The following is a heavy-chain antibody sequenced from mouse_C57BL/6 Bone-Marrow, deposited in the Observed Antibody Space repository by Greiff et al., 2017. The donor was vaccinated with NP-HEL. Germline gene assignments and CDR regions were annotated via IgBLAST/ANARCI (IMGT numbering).Heavy chain of an antibody. Sequence: VQLVESGPELVKPGASVKLSCMASGYTFTSYDINWVKQRPGQGLEWIGWIYPRDGSSKYNEKFKGKATLTVDTSSSTAYMELHSLTSEDSAVYFCATGDWDGFAYWGQGTLVTVSA. CDR2: IYPRDGSS. V-gene: IGHV1-85*01. CDR3: ATGDWDGFAY. D-gene: IGHD4-1*01. J-gene: IGHJ3*01. CDR1: GYTFTSYD.